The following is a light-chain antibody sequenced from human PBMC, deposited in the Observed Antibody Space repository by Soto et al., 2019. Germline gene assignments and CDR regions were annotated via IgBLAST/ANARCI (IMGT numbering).Light chain of an antibody. CDR3: QQYRNWPRT. V-gene: IGKV3-15*01. CDR1: QSVDIN. Sequence: EILLTQSPGTLSVSPGDRVTLSCGASQSVDINLAWYQQRAGQAPRLLVYGASTKATDMPGRLSGRGYGTELTLTINNMQYEDFAVYYCQQYRNWPRTFGHGTKVDIK. CDR2: GAS. J-gene: IGKJ1*01.